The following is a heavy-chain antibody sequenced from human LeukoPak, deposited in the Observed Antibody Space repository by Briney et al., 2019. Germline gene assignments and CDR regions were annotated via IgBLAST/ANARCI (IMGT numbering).Heavy chain of an antibody. CDR3: ARDYYGSGSYYYYMDV. CDR1: GFTLSGAA. D-gene: IGHD3-10*01. Sequence: GGSLRLSCSASGFTLSGAASTWVRQAPGKGLEWVSTITRPGSSAYYSDSVKGRFTISRDSARNTLFLQMNSLRAVDTAVYYCARDYYGSGSYYYYMDVWGKGTTVTVSS. J-gene: IGHJ6*03. V-gene: IGHV3-23*01. CDR2: ITRPGSSA.